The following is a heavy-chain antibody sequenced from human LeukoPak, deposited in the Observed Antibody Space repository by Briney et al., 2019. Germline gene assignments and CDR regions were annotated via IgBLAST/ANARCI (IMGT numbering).Heavy chain of an antibody. Sequence: SETLSLTCAVYGGSFSGYYWSWIRQPPGKGLEWIGEINHSGSTNYNPSLKSRVTISVDTSKNQFSLKLSSVTAADTAVYYRARGLGADPPFDYWGQGTLVTVSS. CDR1: GGSFSGYY. J-gene: IGHJ4*02. CDR3: ARGLGADPPFDY. D-gene: IGHD4/OR15-4a*01. CDR2: INHSGST. V-gene: IGHV4-34*01.